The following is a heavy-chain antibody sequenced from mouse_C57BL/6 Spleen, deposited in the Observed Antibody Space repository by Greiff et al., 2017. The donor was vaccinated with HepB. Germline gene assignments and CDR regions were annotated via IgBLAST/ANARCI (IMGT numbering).Heavy chain of an antibody. V-gene: IGHV1-18*01. CDR1: GYTFTDYN. D-gene: IGHD1-1*01. CDR2: INPNNGGT. J-gene: IGHJ4*01. CDR3: ARRGYYGLGDAMDY. Sequence: EVQLQQSGPELVKPGASVKIPCKASGYTFTDYNMDWVKQSHGKSLEWIGDINPNNGGTIYNQKFKGKATLTVDKSSSTAYMELRSLTSEDTAVYYCARRGYYGLGDAMDYWGQGTSVTVSS.